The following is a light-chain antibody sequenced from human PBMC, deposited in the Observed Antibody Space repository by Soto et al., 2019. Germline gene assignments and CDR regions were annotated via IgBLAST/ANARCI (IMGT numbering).Light chain of an antibody. CDR3: IQGTHWPPT. Sequence: IQMTQSPSSVSASVGDRVTITFRASQGIRSELGWYQQKPGKAPNLLIYTASTLQSGVPSRFSGSGSGTDFTLKISRVEAEDVGVYYCIQGTHWPPTFGQGTKVDIK. V-gene: IGKV1-6*01. CDR2: TAS. J-gene: IGKJ1*01. CDR1: QGIRSE.